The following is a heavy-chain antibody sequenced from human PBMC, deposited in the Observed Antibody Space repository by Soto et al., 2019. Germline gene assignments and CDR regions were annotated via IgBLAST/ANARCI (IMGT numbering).Heavy chain of an antibody. CDR3: ARDRHSIPGIAVAGTSKTFLLDY. CDR2: IKSDGSST. J-gene: IGHJ4*02. D-gene: IGHD6-19*01. CDR1: GFAFSSNW. Sequence: PGGSLRLSCAASGFAFSSNWMHWVRQAPGKGLVWVSRIKSDGSSTTYADSVKGRFTISRDNAKNTLYLQMNSLKAEDTAVYYCARDRHSIPGIAVAGTSKTFLLDYWGQGTLVTVSS. V-gene: IGHV3-74*01.